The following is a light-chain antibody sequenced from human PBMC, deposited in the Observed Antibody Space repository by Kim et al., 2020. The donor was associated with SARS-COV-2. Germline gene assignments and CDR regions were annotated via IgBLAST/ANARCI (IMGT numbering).Light chain of an antibody. V-gene: IGKV3-15*01. CDR1: QTVSRN. CDR2: GAS. J-gene: IGKJ1*01. CDR3: QHYNNWPPWT. Sequence: EIVMTQSPATLSVSPGERATLSCRASQTVSRNLAWYQQRPGQPPRLLIYGASTRATDVPARFSGSGSETEFTLTISSLQSEDFALYYWQHYNNWPPWTFGQGTKVDIK.